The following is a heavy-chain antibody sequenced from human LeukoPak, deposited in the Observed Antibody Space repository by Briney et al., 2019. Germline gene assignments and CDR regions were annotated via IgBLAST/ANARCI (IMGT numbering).Heavy chain of an antibody. D-gene: IGHD3-10*01. CDR3: AKVVLYYYGSGSTPNWFDP. CDR1: GFTFSSYA. CDR2: ISGSGGST. Sequence: PGGSLRLSCAASGFTFSSYAMSWVRQAPGKGLEWVSAISGSGGSTYYADSVKGRFTISRDNPKNTLYLQMNSLRAGDTAVYYCAKVVLYYYGSGSTPNWFDPWGQGTLVTVSS. J-gene: IGHJ5*02. V-gene: IGHV3-23*01.